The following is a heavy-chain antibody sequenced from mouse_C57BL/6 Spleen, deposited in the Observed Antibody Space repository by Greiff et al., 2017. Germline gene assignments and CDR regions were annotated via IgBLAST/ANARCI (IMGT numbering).Heavy chain of an antibody. J-gene: IGHJ4*01. Sequence: EVKVEESAGGLVKPGGSLKLSCAASGFTFSDYGMHWVRQAPEKGLEWVAYISSGSSTIYYADTVKGRFTISRDNAKNTLFLQMTSLRSEDTAMYYCARNWDDYAMDYWGQGTSVTVSS. CDR1: GFTFSDYG. CDR3: ARNWDDYAMDY. V-gene: IGHV5-17*01. D-gene: IGHD4-1*01. CDR2: ISSGSSTI.